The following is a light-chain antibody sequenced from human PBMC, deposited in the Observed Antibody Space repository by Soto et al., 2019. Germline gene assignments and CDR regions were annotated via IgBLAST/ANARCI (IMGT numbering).Light chain of an antibody. Sequence: QSVLTQPPSASGTPGQRVTISCSGSNSNIGSKSGYWYQQFPGTAPKLLIYRNNQRPSGVPDRFSGSKSGTSASLAISDLRSEDEADYYCASWDARVGGPAFGGGTKLTVL. CDR3: ASWDARVGGPA. CDR1: NSNIGSKS. V-gene: IGLV1-47*01. CDR2: RNN. J-gene: IGLJ2*01.